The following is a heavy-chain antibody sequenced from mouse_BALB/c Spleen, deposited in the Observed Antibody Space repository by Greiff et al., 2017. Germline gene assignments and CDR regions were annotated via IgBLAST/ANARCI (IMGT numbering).Heavy chain of an antibody. CDR1: GFTFSSFG. V-gene: IGHV5-17*02. D-gene: IGHD2-13*01. CDR3: ARSVDGDYGGGFDY. Sequence: EVHLVESGGGLVQPGGSRKLSCAASGFTFSSFGMHWVRQAPEKGLEWVAYISSGSSTIYYADTVKGRFTISRDNPKNTLFLQMNSLKSEDTAMYYCARSVDGDYGGGFDYWGQGTLVTVSA. J-gene: IGHJ3*01. CDR2: ISSGSSTI.